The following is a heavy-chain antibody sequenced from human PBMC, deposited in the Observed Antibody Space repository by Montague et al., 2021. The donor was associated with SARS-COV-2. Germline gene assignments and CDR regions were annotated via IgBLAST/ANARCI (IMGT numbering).Heavy chain of an antibody. V-gene: IGHV4-39*02. CDR2: IFSSGST. D-gene: IGHD3-22*01. Sequence: SETLSLTCTVSGASINSNRHFWGWIRQDPGKGLEWIGSIFSSGSTYYNPSPKTRVSISVDTSGNRLSLKLTSVTATDTAMYFCARAGASFTSGFVNDPFDVWGQGTMVTVSS. J-gene: IGHJ3*01. CDR3: ARAGASFTSGFVNDPFDV. CDR1: GASINSNRHF.